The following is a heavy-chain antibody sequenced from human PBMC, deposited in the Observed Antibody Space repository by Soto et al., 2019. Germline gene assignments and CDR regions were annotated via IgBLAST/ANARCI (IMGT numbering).Heavy chain of an antibody. J-gene: IGHJ4*02. Sequence: ASVKVSCKASGYTFTSYAIHWVRQAPGQRLEWMGWINAGNGNTKYSQKFQGRVIITRDTSAGTAYMELRSLRSEDTAVYYCATPIVAFYWGQGTLVTVSS. D-gene: IGHD5-12*01. V-gene: IGHV1-3*01. CDR3: ATPIVAFY. CDR1: GYTFTSYA. CDR2: INAGNGNT.